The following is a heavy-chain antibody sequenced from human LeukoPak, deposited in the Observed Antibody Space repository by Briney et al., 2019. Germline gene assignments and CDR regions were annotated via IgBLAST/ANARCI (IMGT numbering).Heavy chain of an antibody. Sequence: GGSLRLSCAASGFTFSTYAMSWVRQAPGKGLQWVSAISSSSDNTYYADSVKGRFTIYRDNSKNTLFLQMNSLRADDTAVYYCAKPHYHDSSGYLWDCWGQGTLVTVSS. J-gene: IGHJ4*02. CDR3: AKPHYHDSSGYLWDC. D-gene: IGHD3-22*01. CDR1: GFTFSTYA. V-gene: IGHV3-23*01. CDR2: ISSSSDNT.